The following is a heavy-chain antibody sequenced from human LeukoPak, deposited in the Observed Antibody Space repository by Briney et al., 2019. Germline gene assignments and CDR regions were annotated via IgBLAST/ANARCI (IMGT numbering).Heavy chain of an antibody. CDR2: ISSSSSTV. CDR1: GFTFSRYS. CDR3: ARAQTYYGSGSYLY. D-gene: IGHD3-10*01. Sequence: PGGSLRLSCAAPGFTFSRYSMNWVRQAPGKGLEWVSYISSSSSTVYYADSLKGRFTISRDNAKDSLYLQMNSLRDKDTAVYYCARAQTYYGSGSYLYWGQGTLVTVSS. V-gene: IGHV3-48*02. J-gene: IGHJ4*02.